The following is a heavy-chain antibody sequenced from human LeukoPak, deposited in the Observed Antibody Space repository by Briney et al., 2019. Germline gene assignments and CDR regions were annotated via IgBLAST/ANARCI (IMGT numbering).Heavy chain of an antibody. J-gene: IGHJ4*02. V-gene: IGHV4-38-2*02. CDR3: ATLVSTRYYFDY. Sequence: SETLSLTCTVSDYSISSGYGYYWGWIRQPPGKGLEWIGNIYHSGITYYNHFNSSLKSRVTISIDTSKNQFSLRLTSVTAADTAVYFCATLVSTRYYFDYWGQGTLVTVSS. CDR2: IYHSGIT. D-gene: IGHD5/OR15-5a*01. CDR1: DYSISSGYGYY.